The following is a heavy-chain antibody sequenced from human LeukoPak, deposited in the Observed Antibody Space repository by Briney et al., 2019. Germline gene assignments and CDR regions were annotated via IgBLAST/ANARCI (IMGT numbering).Heavy chain of an antibody. D-gene: IGHD1-1*01. CDR1: GFTFNSYG. CDR3: AKAPTTGYYYYMDV. CDR2: IRYDGSNK. Sequence: PGGSLRLSCAASGFTFNSYGIHWVRQAPGKGLEWVAFIRYDGSNKYYADSVKGRFTISRDNSKNTLYLQMNSLRAEDTAVYYCAKAPTTGYYYYMDVWGKGTTVTISS. V-gene: IGHV3-30*02. J-gene: IGHJ6*03.